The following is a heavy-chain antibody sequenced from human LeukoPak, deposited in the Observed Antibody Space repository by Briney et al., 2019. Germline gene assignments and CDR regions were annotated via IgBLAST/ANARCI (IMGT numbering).Heavy chain of an antibody. CDR2: IYTSGST. J-gene: IGHJ5*02. V-gene: IGHV4-4*07. CDR3: ASTSPYYYDSSGYYL. Sequence: PSETLSLTCTVSGGSISSYYWSWIRQPAGKGLEWIGRIYTSGSTNYNPSLKSRVTMSVDTSKDQFSLKLSSVTAADTAVYYCASTSPYYYDSSGYYLWGQGTLVTVSS. CDR1: GGSISSYY. D-gene: IGHD3-22*01.